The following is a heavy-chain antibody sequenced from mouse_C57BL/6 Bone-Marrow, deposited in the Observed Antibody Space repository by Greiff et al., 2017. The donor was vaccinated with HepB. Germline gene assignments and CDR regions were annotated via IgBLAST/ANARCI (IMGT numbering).Heavy chain of an antibody. V-gene: IGHV5-12*01. D-gene: IGHD1-1*01. CDR1: GFTFSDYY. Sequence: EVMLVESGGGLVQPGGSLKLSCAASGFTFSDYYMYWVRQTPEKRLEWVAYISNGGGSTYYPDTVKGRFTISRDNAKNTLYLQMSRLKSEDTAMYYCARHYGSHWYFDVWGTGTTVTVSS. CDR2: ISNGGGST. J-gene: IGHJ1*03. CDR3: ARHYGSHWYFDV.